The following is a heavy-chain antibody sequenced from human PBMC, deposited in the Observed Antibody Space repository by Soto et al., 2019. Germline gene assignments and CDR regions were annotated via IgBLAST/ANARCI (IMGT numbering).Heavy chain of an antibody. CDR3: ARERKFDFWRKGLDV. CDR1: GYTFTTYH. D-gene: IGHD3-3*01. J-gene: IGHJ6*02. V-gene: IGHV1-8*01. Sequence: QAQLVQSGAEVRKPGASVKVSCKASGYTFTTYHINWVRQAPGQGLEWLGWMDPNSGSTGYAQNFQGRITMTRNISRNTAHMELSSLQSEDTAVYYCARERKFDFWRKGLDVWGQGTTVTVSS. CDR2: MDPNSGST.